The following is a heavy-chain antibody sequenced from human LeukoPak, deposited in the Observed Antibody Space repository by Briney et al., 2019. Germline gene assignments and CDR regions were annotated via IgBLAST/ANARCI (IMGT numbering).Heavy chain of an antibody. V-gene: IGHV4-39*07. Sequence: KPSETLSLTCTVSGGSISSSSYYWGWIRQPPGKGLEWIGSIYYSGSTYYNPSLKSRVTISVDTSKNQFSLKLSSVTAADTAVYYCARVGQYYYGSGSYGPNWFDPWGQGTLVTVSS. CDR3: ARVGQYYYGSGSYGPNWFDP. CDR1: GGSISSSSYY. CDR2: IYYSGST. J-gene: IGHJ5*02. D-gene: IGHD3-10*01.